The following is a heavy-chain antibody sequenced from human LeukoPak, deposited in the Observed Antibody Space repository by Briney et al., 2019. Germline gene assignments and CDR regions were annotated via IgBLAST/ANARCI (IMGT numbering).Heavy chain of an antibody. J-gene: IGHJ4*02. D-gene: IGHD2-8*02. CDR1: GFTFSSYY. CDR3: ARVVQDVTGADY. Sequence: PGGSLRLSCAASGFTFSSYYMNWVRQAPGKGLEWLSYIHSSSSTIYYADSVKGRFSISRDNAKNSLYLQMNSLRAEDTAVYYCARVVQDVTGADYWGQGTLVTVSS. V-gene: IGHV3-48*01. CDR2: IHSSSSTI.